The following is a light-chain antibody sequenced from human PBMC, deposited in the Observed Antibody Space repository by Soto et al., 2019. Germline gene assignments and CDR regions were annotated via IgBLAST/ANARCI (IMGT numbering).Light chain of an antibody. CDR1: QDISNY. CDR3: QHYYNSPYP. V-gene: IGKV1-33*01. J-gene: IGKJ2*01. CDR2: DAS. Sequence: DIQMTQSPSSLSASVGDRVTITCQASQDISNYLNWYQQKPGKAPKLLIYDASNLETGVPSRFSGTGSGTDFTLTISSLQPEDIATYYCQHYYNSPYPFGQGTKLQIK.